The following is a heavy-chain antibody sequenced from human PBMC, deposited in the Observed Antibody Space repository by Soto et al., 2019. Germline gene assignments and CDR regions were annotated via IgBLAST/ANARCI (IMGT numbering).Heavy chain of an antibody. J-gene: IGHJ4*02. CDR1: GFTFSSYA. V-gene: IGHV3-23*01. D-gene: IGHD3-3*01. Sequence: GGSLRLSCAASGFTFSSYAMSWVRQAPGKGLEWVSAISGSGGSTYYADSVKGRFTISRDNSKNTLYLQMNSLRAEDTAVYYCATRNYDFWSGYWITYFDYWGQGTLVTVSS. CDR3: ATRNYDFWSGYWITYFDY. CDR2: ISGSGGST.